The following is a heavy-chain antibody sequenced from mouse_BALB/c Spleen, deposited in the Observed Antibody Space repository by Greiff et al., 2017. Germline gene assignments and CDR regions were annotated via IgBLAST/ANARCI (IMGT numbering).Heavy chain of an antibody. CDR2: IWAGGST. V-gene: IGHV2-9*02. D-gene: IGHD1-1*01. J-gene: IGHJ4*01. CDR3: ARGWYYGSSGAMDY. Sequence: VQGVESGPGLVAPSQSLSITCTVSGFSLTSYGVHWVRQPPGKGLEWLGVIWAGGSTNYNSALMSRLSISTDNSKSQVFLKMNSLQTDDTAMYYCARGWYYGSSGAMDYWGQGTSVTVSS. CDR1: GFSLTSYG.